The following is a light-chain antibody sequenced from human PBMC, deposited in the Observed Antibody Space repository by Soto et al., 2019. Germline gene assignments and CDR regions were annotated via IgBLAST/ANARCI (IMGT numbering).Light chain of an antibody. CDR2: DAS. Sequence: DIQMIQSPSSLSASIGDSVTITCRASQSIDRGLAWYQQKPGRAPKLLIYDASTLQRGVPSRCSGSGAGTEFALTISSLQPDDFATYHCQEYNTYSWAFGQGTKVDIK. V-gene: IGKV1-5*01. J-gene: IGKJ1*01. CDR1: QSIDRG. CDR3: QEYNTYSWA.